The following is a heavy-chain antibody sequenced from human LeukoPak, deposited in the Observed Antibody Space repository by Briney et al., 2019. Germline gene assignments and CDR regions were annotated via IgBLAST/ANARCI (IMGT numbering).Heavy chain of an antibody. Sequence: EASVKVSCKASGGTFSSYAISWVRQAPGQGLEWMGGIIPIFGTANYAQKFQGRVTITADESTNTAYMELSSLRSEDTAVYYCARMCCGGDFLLDVWGKGTTVTVSS. J-gene: IGHJ6*04. CDR1: GGTFSSYA. CDR3: ARMCCGGDFLLDV. CDR2: IIPIFGTA. V-gene: IGHV1-69*13. D-gene: IGHD2-21*02.